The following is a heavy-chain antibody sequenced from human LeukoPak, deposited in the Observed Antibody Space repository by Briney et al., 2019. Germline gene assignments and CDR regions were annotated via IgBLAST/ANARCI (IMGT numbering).Heavy chain of an antibody. CDR3: ARASRYCSGGSCSGTRVDY. CDR1: GGSIRSYY. V-gene: IGHV4-59*01. Sequence: PSETLSLTCTVSGGSIRSYYWSWIRQPPGKGLEWIGYIYYSGSTNYNPSLKSRVTISVDTSKNQFSLKLSSVTAADTAVYYCARASRYCSGGSCSGTRVDYWGQGTLVTVSS. CDR2: IYYSGST. D-gene: IGHD2-15*01. J-gene: IGHJ4*02.